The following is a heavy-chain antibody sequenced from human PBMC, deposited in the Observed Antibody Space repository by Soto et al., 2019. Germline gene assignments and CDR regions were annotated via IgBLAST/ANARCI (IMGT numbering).Heavy chain of an antibody. V-gene: IGHV5-51*01. Sequence: PGESLKISCKASGYKFTSHWIGWVRQMPGKGLEWMGMIYVGDSDTRYSPSFAGQVTISADESTNTAFLQWSSLKASDTAMYYCVRRDKSGGRFYGSDVWGQGTTVTVSS. CDR1: GYKFTSHW. CDR2: IYVGDSDT. CDR3: VRRDKSGGRFYGSDV. J-gene: IGHJ6*02. D-gene: IGHD2-15*01.